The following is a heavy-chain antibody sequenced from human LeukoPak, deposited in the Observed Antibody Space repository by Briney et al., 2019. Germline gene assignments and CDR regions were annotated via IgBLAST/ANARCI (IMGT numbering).Heavy chain of an antibody. D-gene: IGHD3-9*01. V-gene: IGHV3-30*18. CDR3: AKEGTVGYDILTGYPQVSLDY. Sequence: GGSLRLSCAASGFTFSSYGMHWVRQAPGKGLEWVAVISYDGSNKYYADSVKGVFTISRDNSKNTLYLQMNSLRAEDTAVYYCAKEGTVGYDILTGYPQVSLDYWGQGTLVTVSS. CDR2: ISYDGSNK. CDR1: GFTFSSYG. J-gene: IGHJ4*02.